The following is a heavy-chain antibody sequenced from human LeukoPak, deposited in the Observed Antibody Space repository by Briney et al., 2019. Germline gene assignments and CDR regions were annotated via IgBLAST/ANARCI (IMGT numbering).Heavy chain of an antibody. CDR1: GGSISSHY. Sequence: TSETLSLTCTVSGGSISSHYWSWIRQPPGKGLEWIGYIYYSGSTNYNPSLKSRVTISVDTSKNQFSLKLSSVTAADTAVYFCARGGVYCTNRVCPRSLEFDYWGQGTLVTVSS. D-gene: IGHD2-8*01. J-gene: IGHJ4*02. CDR2: IYYSGST. V-gene: IGHV4-59*11. CDR3: ARGGVYCTNRVCPRSLEFDY.